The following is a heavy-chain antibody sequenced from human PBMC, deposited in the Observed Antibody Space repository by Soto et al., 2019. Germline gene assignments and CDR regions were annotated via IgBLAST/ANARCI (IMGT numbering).Heavy chain of an antibody. J-gene: IGHJ6*03. CDR2: MNPNSGNT. Sequence: ASVKVSCKASGYTFTSYDINWVRQATGQGLEWMGWMNPNSGNTGYAQKFQGRVTMTRNTSMSTAYMELSSLRSEDTAVYYCARQKFGDYYYYYYMDVWGKGTTVTVSS. D-gene: IGHD3-10*01. CDR1: GYTFTSYD. V-gene: IGHV1-8*01. CDR3: ARQKFGDYYYYYYMDV.